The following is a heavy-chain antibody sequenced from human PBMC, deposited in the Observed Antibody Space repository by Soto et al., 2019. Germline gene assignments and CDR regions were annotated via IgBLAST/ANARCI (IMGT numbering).Heavy chain of an antibody. CDR1: GGSFSTYY. CDR3: ARDRGSLTTGDGTFDV. CDR2: VSYSGTT. D-gene: IGHD4-17*01. Sequence: SETLSLTCTVSGGSFSTYYWTWIRQPPGKGLEWVGYVSYSGTTNYSPSLKNRVTISLDTSKNEFSLKLRSATAADTAVYYCARDRGSLTTGDGTFDVWGPGTMVTVSS. V-gene: IGHV4-59*01. J-gene: IGHJ3*01.